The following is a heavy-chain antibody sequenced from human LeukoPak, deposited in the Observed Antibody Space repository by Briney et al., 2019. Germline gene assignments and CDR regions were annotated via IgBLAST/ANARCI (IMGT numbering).Heavy chain of an antibody. CDR3: ARDGDY. CDR2: IYYSGGST. V-gene: IGHV4-61*01. J-gene: IGHJ4*02. Sequence: NPSETLSLTCTVSGGSVSSGSYYWSWIRQPPGKGLEWIGYIYYSGGSTNYNPSLKSRVTISADTSKNQFSLKLSPVTAADTAVYYCARDGDYWGQGTLVTVSS. CDR1: GGSVSSGSYY.